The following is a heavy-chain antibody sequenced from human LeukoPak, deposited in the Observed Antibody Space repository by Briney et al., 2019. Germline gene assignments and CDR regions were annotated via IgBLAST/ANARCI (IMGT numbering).Heavy chain of an antibody. CDR3: ARGPPGIAARPTSDYYYYGMDV. D-gene: IGHD6-6*01. V-gene: IGHV1-24*01. Sequence: ASVKVSCKVSGYTLTELSIHWVRQAPGKGLEWMGGFDPEDGETIYAQKFQGRVTMTEDTSTDTAYMELSSLRSEDTAVYYCARGPPGIAARPTSDYYYYGMDVWGQGTTVTVSS. CDR1: GYTLTELS. J-gene: IGHJ6*02. CDR2: FDPEDGET.